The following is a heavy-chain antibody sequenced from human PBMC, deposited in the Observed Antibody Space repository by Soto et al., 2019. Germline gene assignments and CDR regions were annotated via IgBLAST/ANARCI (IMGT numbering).Heavy chain of an antibody. D-gene: IGHD6-19*01. Sequence: EVQLLESGGGLVQPGGSLRLSCAPSGFTFSSYAMNWVRQAPGNGLEWVAAITLSGCTRYYTDSVKGRFTISRDNSKNTLYLQMNSLRAEDTAIYYCAKGPLGAVAGTERYFDSWGQGTLVTVSS. J-gene: IGHJ4*02. CDR1: GFTFSSYA. V-gene: IGHV3-23*01. CDR3: AKGPLGAVAGTERYFDS. CDR2: ITLSGCTR.